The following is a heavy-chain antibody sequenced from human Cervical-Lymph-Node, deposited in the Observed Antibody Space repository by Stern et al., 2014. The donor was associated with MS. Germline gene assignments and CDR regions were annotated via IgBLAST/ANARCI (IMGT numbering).Heavy chain of an antibody. CDR1: GGTFSKFP. CDR3: ALSSETSDRWYSLGYDL. D-gene: IGHD6-13*01. CDR2: VLPVFGTP. V-gene: IGHV1-69*01. Sequence: VQLVESGAEVTQPGSSVKVSCEASGGTFSKFPSSWVRQAPGQGLEWVGGVLPVFGTPTYAQEFRGRVTITADVSTSTVYMELSSLRSDDTAVYYCALSSETSDRWYSLGYDLWGQGTLVTVSS. J-gene: IGHJ5*02.